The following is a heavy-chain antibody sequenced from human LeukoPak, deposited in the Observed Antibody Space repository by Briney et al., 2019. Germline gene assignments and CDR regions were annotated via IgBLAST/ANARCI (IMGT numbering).Heavy chain of an antibody. CDR1: GGSISSYY. V-gene: IGHV4-59*12. J-gene: IGHJ4*02. D-gene: IGHD3-22*01. CDR2: IYYSGST. Sequence: SETLSLTCTVSGGSISSYYWSWIRQPPGKGLEWIGYIYYSGSTNYNPSLKSRVTISVDTSKNQFSLKLSSVTAADTAVYYCARDYYDSSGHFDYWGQGTLVTVSS. CDR3: ARDYYDSSGHFDY.